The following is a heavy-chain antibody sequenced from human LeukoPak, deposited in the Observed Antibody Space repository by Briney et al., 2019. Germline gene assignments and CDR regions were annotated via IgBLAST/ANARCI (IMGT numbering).Heavy chain of an antibody. D-gene: IGHD6-13*01. CDR3: ARAIAAADTYYYYYMDV. CDR2: IYTSGNT. J-gene: IGHJ6*03. CDR1: GGSISSYY. V-gene: IGHV4-4*07. Sequence: SETLSLTCTVSGGSISSYYWSWIRQPAGKGLEWIGRIYTSGNTNYNPSLKSRVTMSVDTSKNQFSLKLSSVTAADTAVYYCARAIAAADTYYYYYMDVWGKGTTVTVSS.